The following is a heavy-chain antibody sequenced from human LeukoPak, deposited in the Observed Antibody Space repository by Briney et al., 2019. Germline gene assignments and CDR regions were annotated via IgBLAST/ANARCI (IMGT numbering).Heavy chain of an antibody. CDR1: GFTVSTNY. J-gene: IGHJ4*02. D-gene: IGHD1-26*01. V-gene: IGHV3-72*01. CDR2: TSSKGNGYTT. CDR3: AKDSGSGGYFDY. Sequence: GGSLRLSCAASGFTVSTNYMNWVRQAPGKGLEWVGRTSSKGNGYTTYYAASVKGRFTISRDDSKNSLYLQMNSLNTEDTAVYYCAKDSGSGGYFDYWGQGTLVTVSS.